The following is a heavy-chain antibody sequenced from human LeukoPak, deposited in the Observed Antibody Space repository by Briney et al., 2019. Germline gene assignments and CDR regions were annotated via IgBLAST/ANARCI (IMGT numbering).Heavy chain of an antibody. V-gene: IGHV3-21*01. CDR3: ARDYYDSSGYYLSNY. J-gene: IGHJ4*02. CDR1: GFTFSSYS. D-gene: IGHD3-22*01. Sequence: GGSLRLSCAASGFTFSSYSMNWVRQAPGKGLEWVSSISSSSSYMYYADSVKGRFTISRDNAKNSLYLQMNSLRAEDTAVYYCARDYYDSSGYYLSNYWGQGTLVTVSS. CDR2: ISSSSSYM.